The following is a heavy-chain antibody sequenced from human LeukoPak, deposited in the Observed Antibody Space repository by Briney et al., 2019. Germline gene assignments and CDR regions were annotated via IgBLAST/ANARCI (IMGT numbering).Heavy chain of an antibody. J-gene: IGHJ5*02. CDR2: INHSGST. Sequence: SETLSLTCAVYGGSFSGYYWSWIRQPPGKGLEWIGEINHSGSTNYNPSLKSRVTISVDTSKNQFSLKLSSVTAADTAVYYCARAADYDFWSGYASSYNWFDPWGQGTLVTVSS. CDR3: ARAADYDFWSGYASSYNWFDP. V-gene: IGHV4-34*01. D-gene: IGHD3-3*01. CDR1: GGSFSGYY.